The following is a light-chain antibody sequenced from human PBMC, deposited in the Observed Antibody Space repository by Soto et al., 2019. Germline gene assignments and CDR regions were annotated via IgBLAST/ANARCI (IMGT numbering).Light chain of an antibody. Sequence: DIQMTQSPCSLSASVGARGTIACRASQSISSYLNWYQQKPGKAPKLLIYDASNLEAGVPSRFRGSGSGTDFTFTISRLQPEDIATYYCQQYENLPTFGQGTRLEI. CDR3: QQYENLPT. J-gene: IGKJ5*01. CDR2: DAS. CDR1: QSISSY. V-gene: IGKV1-33*01.